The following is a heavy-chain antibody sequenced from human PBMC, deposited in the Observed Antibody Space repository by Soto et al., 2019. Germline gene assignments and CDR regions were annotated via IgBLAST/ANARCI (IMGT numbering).Heavy chain of an antibody. CDR3: ARGHAKLRFLEWLLGPYDY. CDR2: IWYDGSNK. D-gene: IGHD3-3*01. V-gene: IGHV3-33*01. Sequence: PGGSLRLSCAAYGFTFSSYGMHWVRQAPGKGLEWVAVIWYDGSNKYYADSVKGRFTISRDNSKNTLYLQMNSLRAEDTAVYYCARGHAKLRFLEWLLGPYDYWGQGTLVTVSS. CDR1: GFTFSSYG. J-gene: IGHJ4*02.